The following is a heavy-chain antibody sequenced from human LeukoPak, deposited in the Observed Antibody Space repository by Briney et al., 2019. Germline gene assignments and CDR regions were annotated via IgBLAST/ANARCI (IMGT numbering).Heavy chain of an antibody. Sequence: PSETLSLTRTVSGGSISSSSYYWGWIRQPPGKGLEWIGSIYYSGSTYYNPSLKSRVTISVDTSKNQFSLKLSSVTAADTAVYYCARKGAVAGTRWFDPWGRGTLVTVSS. CDR2: IYYSGST. CDR1: GGSISSSSYY. D-gene: IGHD6-19*01. J-gene: IGHJ5*02. CDR3: ARKGAVAGTRWFDP. V-gene: IGHV4-39*01.